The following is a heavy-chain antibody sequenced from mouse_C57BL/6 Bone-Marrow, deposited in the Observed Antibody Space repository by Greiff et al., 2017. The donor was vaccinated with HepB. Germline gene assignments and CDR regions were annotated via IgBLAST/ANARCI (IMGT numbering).Heavy chain of an antibody. V-gene: IGHV1-19*01. CDR1: GYTFTDYY. Sequence: EVQLQQSGPVLVKPGASVKMSCKASGYTFTDYYMNWVKQSHGKSLEWIGVINPYNGGTSYNQKFKGKATLTVDKSSSTAYMELNSLTSEDSAVYYCGITTVVAPYAMDYWGQGTSVTVS. CDR3: GITTVVAPYAMDY. CDR2: INPYNGGT. D-gene: IGHD1-1*01. J-gene: IGHJ4*01.